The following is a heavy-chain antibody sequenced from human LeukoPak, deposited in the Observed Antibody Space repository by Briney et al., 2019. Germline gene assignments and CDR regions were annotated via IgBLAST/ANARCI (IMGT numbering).Heavy chain of an antibody. CDR3: ARGSAMVRGVDY. Sequence: SDTLSLTCAGYCGSFSGYYWSWIRQPPGKGLEWIGEINHSGSTNYNPSLKSRVTISVDTSKNQFSLKLSSVTAADTAVYYCARGSAMVRGVDYWGQGTLVTVSS. CDR2: INHSGST. V-gene: IGHV4-34*01. CDR1: CGSFSGYY. J-gene: IGHJ4*02. D-gene: IGHD3-10*01.